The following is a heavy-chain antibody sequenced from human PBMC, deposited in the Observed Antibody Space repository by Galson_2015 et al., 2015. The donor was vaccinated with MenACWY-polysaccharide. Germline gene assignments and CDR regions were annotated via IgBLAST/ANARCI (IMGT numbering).Heavy chain of an antibody. D-gene: IGHD3-22*01. Sequence: SVKVSCKASGYTFTSYAMNWVRQAPGQGLEWMGWINTNTGNPTYAQGFTGRFVFSLDTSVSTAYMQISSLKAEDTAVYYCARTYEDYYDSSGYWTKGYWGQGTLVTVSS. CDR2: INTNTGNP. V-gene: IGHV7-4-1*02. CDR3: ARTYEDYYDSSGYWTKGY. J-gene: IGHJ4*02. CDR1: GYTFTSYA.